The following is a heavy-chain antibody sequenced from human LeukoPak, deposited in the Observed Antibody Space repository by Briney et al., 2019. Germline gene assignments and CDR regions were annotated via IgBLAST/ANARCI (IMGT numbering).Heavy chain of an antibody. CDR3: ARDHYDGSGYYYGFDY. D-gene: IGHD3-22*01. CDR1: GGSISSGGYY. Sequence: SETLSLTCTVSGGSISSGGYYWSWIRQHPGKGLEWIGYIYYSGSTYYNPSLKSRVTISVDTSKNQFSLKLSSVTAADTAVYYCARDHYDGSGYYYGFDYWGQGTLVTVSS. J-gene: IGHJ4*02. V-gene: IGHV4-31*03. CDR2: IYYSGST.